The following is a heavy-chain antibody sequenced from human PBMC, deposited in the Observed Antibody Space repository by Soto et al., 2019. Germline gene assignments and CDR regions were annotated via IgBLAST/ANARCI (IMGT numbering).Heavy chain of an antibody. CDR2: ISGRGGSK. CDR3: AKEDYYASGSDNWFDS. V-gene: IGHV3-23*01. Sequence: GGSLRLSCAASVFTFSDYALSWGRQAPGKGLEWVSRISGRGGSKFYADSVKGRFTISRDNSKNTLYLQMNSLRAEDTAVYYCAKEDYYASGSDNWFDSWGQGTLVTVSS. D-gene: IGHD3-10*01. J-gene: IGHJ5*01. CDR1: VFTFSDYA.